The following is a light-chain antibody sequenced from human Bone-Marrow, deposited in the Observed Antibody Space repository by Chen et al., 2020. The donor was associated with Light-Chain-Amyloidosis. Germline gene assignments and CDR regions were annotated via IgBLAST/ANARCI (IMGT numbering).Light chain of an antibody. V-gene: IGKV1-39*01. J-gene: IGKJ3*01. CDR1: QSIGNY. Sequence: DIQMTQSPTSLSASIGDRVTITCRASQSIGNYLNWYQQKPGKAPRLLIFVASSLQSGVPSRFSGSGFGTDFTLTISSLQPEDFATYYCQQSFITLLRFTFGPGTKVDTK. CDR3: QQSFITLLRFT. CDR2: VAS.